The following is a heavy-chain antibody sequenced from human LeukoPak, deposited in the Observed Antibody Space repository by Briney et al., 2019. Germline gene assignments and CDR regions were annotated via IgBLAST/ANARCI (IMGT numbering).Heavy chain of an antibody. Sequence: SETLSLTCTVSGGSISSSSYYWGWVRQPPGKGLEWIGSFYYPGSTYYNPSLKSRLSISVDTSNNQFSLKLNSVTAADTAVYYYARPLAMGATTLAFDIWGQGTMVTVSS. CDR3: ARPLAMGATTLAFDI. V-gene: IGHV4-39*07. J-gene: IGHJ3*02. D-gene: IGHD1-26*01. CDR1: GGSISSSSYY. CDR2: FYYPGST.